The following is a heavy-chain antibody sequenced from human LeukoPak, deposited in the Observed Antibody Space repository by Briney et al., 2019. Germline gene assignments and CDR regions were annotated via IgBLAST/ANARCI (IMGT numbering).Heavy chain of an antibody. CDR2: IRQDGDTK. CDR3: TRVGYIDEGIDY. J-gene: IGHJ4*02. Sequence: GGSLRLSCAASGFPFNAYWVTWVRQAPGKGLEWVANIRQDGDTKYYVDSVKGRFTISRDNAMNSLYLQMNSLRAEDTAIYYCTRVGYIDEGIDYWGQGTLVTVSS. D-gene: IGHD5-24*01. CDR1: GFPFNAYW. V-gene: IGHV3-7*04.